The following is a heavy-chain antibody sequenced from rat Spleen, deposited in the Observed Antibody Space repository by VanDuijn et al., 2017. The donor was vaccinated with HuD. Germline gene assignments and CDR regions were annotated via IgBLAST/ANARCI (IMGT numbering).Heavy chain of an antibody. CDR1: GFTFSNYY. J-gene: IGHJ2*01. D-gene: IGHD3-1*01. CDR3: ARGALSYFDY. CDR2: INTGGSNT. V-gene: IGHV5S23*01. Sequence: EVQLVESGGGLVQPGRSLKLSCAASGFTFSNYYMAWIRQAPTKGLEWVASINTGGSNTYYRDSVKGRFTISRDNAKSTLYLQMDSLRSEDTATYYCARGALSYFDYWGQGVMVTVSS.